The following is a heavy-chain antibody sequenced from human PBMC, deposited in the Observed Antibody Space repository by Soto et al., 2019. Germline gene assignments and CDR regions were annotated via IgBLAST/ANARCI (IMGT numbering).Heavy chain of an antibody. CDR2: ISQSAGGNT. CDR1: GFTFRAYV. J-gene: IGHJ4*02. V-gene: IGHV3-23*01. CDR3: AGWNYDY. Sequence: GGSLRLSCAASGFTFRAYVMMWVRQSPGKGLEWVSAISQSAGGNTYYADSVKGRFTISRDDSKNTLYLQMDSLRPEDTAQYYCAGWNYDYWGQGTQVTVSS. D-gene: IGHD1-7*01.